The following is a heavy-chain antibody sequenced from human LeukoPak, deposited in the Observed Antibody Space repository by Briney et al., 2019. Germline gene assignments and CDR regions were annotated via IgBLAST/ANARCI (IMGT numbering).Heavy chain of an antibody. J-gene: IGHJ4*02. D-gene: IGHD4-11*01. Sequence: GGSLRLSCAASGFTFDDYAMHWVRQAPGKGLESVSGISWNSGSIGYADSVKGRFTISRDNAKNSLYLQMNSLRAEDTAVYYCARSKIDYWGQGTLVTVSS. CDR2: ISWNSGSI. CDR3: ARSKIDY. V-gene: IGHV3-9*01. CDR1: GFTFDDYA.